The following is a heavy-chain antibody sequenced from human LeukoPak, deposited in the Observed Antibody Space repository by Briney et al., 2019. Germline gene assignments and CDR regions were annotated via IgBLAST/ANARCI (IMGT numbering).Heavy chain of an antibody. D-gene: IGHD3-10*01. CDR1: VDSVSSNSAT. CDR3: ARVLQGRGWFDP. J-gene: IGHJ5*02. CDR2: TYYRSRWFN. Sequence: SQTLSLTCAISVDSVSSNSATWNWIRQSPSRGLEWLGRTYYRSRWFNNYAVSVTSRIPISADTSKNHCSLQLNSVTPDDTAVYYCARVLQGRGWFDPWSQGTLVTVSP. V-gene: IGHV6-1*01.